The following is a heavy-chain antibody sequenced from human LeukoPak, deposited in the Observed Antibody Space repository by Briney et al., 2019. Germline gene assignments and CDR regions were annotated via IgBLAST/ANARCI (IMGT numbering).Heavy chain of an antibody. J-gene: IGHJ5*02. D-gene: IGHD1-26*01. Sequence: GGSLRLSCAASGFTFSSYSMNWVRQAPGKGLEWVSSISSSSSYIYYADSVKGRFTISRDNAKNSLYLQMNSLRAEDTAVYYCARSHSGSSRNWFDPWGQGTLVTVSS. CDR2: ISSSSSYI. V-gene: IGHV3-21*01. CDR3: ARSHSGSSRNWFDP. CDR1: GFTFSSYS.